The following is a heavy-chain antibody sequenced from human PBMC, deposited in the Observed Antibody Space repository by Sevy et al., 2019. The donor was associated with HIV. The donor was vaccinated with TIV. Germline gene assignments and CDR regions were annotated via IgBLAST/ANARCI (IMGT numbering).Heavy chain of an antibody. V-gene: IGHV3-30*18. J-gene: IGHJ4*02. CDR3: AEEGMASRPRLLRFAEIINQFDF. D-gene: IGHD3-10*01. Sequence: GGSLRLSCAASGFNFSSHGMHWVRQAPGKGLEWVAVISYDGSQKYYADSIKGRFTISRDNSKNTLSLQMNSLKREDHGLVYCAEEGMASRPRLLRFAEIINQFDFWGQGTLVTVSS. CDR2: ISYDGSQK. CDR1: GFNFSSHG.